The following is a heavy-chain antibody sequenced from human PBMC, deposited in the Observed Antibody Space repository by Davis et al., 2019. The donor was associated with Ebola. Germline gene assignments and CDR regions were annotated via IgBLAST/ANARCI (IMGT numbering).Heavy chain of an antibody. CDR3: AKDTHCSSTSCPSDY. CDR1: GFTFSSYS. V-gene: IGHV3-48*01. D-gene: IGHD2-2*01. J-gene: IGHJ4*02. CDR2: ISSSSSTI. Sequence: GESLKISCAASGFTFSSYSMNWVRQAPGKGLEWVSYISSSSSTIYYADSVKGRFTISRDNSKNTLYLQMNSLRAEDTAVYYCAKDTHCSSTSCPSDYWGQGTLVTVSS.